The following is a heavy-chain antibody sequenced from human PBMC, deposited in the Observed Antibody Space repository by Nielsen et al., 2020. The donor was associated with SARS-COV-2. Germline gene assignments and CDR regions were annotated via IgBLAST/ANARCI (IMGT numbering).Heavy chain of an antibody. D-gene: IGHD1-1*01. V-gene: IGHV3-9*01. CDR2: ISWNSGSI. J-gene: IGHJ3*02. CDR1: GFTFDDYA. CDR3: AKSRPRDDVGAFDI. Sequence: GGSLRLSCAASGFTFDDYAMHWVRQAPGKGLEWVSGISWNSGSIGYADSVKGRFTISRDNAKNSLYLQMNSLRAEDTALYYCAKSRPRDDVGAFDIWGQGTMVTVSS.